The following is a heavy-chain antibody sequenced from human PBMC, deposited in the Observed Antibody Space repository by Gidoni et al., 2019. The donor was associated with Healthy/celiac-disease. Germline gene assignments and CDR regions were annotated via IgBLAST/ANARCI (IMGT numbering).Heavy chain of an antibody. V-gene: IGHV3-23*01. J-gene: IGHJ4*02. CDR1: GFTFSRYA. CDR3: AKDIDYPWFGEY. CDR2: ISGSGGST. D-gene: IGHD3-10*01. Sequence: EVQLLESGGGLVQPGGSLRLSCAASGFTFSRYAMSWVRQAPGKGLEWVSAISGSGGSTYYADSVKGRFTISRDNSKNTLYLQMNSLRAEDTAVYYCAKDIDYPWFGEYWGQGTLVTVSS.